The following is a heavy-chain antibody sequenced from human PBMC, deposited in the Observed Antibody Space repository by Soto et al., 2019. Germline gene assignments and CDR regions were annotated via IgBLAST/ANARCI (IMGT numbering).Heavy chain of an antibody. CDR1: GYTFTSYG. CDR3: ARLYKYDDILTGYVLYYFDK. CDR2: ISAYNGNT. J-gene: IGHJ4*02. V-gene: IGHV1-18*01. Sequence: ASVKVSCKASGYTFTSYGISWVRQAPGQGLEWMGWISAYNGNTNYAQKLQGRVTMTTDTSTSTAYMELRSLRSDDTAVYYCARLYKYDDILTGYVLYYFDKWGQQPLFTISS. D-gene: IGHD3-9*01.